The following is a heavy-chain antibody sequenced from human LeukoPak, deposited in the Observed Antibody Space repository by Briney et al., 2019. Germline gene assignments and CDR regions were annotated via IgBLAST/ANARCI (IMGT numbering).Heavy chain of an antibody. CDR2: INHSGST. Sequence: SETLSLTCAVYGGSFSGYYWSWIRQPPGKGLEWIGEINHSGSTNYNPSLKSRVTISVDTSKNQFSLELSSVTAADTAVYYCARGYGYYGSRFDPWGQGTLVTVSS. CDR3: ARGYGYYGSRFDP. J-gene: IGHJ5*02. CDR1: GGSFSGYY. D-gene: IGHD3-10*01. V-gene: IGHV4-34*01.